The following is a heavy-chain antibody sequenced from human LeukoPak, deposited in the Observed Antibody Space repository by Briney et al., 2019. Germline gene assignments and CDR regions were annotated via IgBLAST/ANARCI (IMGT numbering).Heavy chain of an antibody. CDR1: GGSISSGGYY. Sequence: PSETLSLTCTVSGGSISSGGYYWSWIRQPPGKGLEWIGYIYHSGSTYYNPSHKSRVTISVDTSKNQFSLKLSSVTAADTAVYYCARGSWGRFDYWGQGTLVTVSS. V-gene: IGHV4-30-2*01. CDR3: ARGSWGRFDY. D-gene: IGHD6-13*01. J-gene: IGHJ4*02. CDR2: IYHSGST.